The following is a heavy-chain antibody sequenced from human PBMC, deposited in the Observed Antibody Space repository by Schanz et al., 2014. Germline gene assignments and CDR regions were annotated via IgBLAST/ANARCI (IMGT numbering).Heavy chain of an antibody. CDR1: AGSISGYN. CDR2: IFNSGST. Sequence: QVQLQESGPGLVTPSETLSLTCSVSAGSISGYNWSWMRQPPGKGLEWIGNIFNSGSTKYNPSLKSRVTISVDTSKNQFSLKLSSVTAADTAVYYCARANRFDPWGQGTLVTVSS. J-gene: IGHJ5*02. V-gene: IGHV4-59*01. CDR3: ARANRFDP.